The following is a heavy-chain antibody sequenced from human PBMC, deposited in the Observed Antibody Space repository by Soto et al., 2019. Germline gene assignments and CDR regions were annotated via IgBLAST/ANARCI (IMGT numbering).Heavy chain of an antibody. J-gene: IGHJ4*02. V-gene: IGHV1-2*02. CDR1: GGTFSSYA. CDR3: ARILGGSYYGY. Sequence: GASVKVYCTASGGTFSSYAISWVRQAPGQGLEWMGWINPNSGGTNYAQKFQGRVTMTRDTSISTAYMELSRLRSDDTAVYYCARILGGSYYGYWGQGTLVTVSS. CDR2: INPNSGGT. D-gene: IGHD1-26*01.